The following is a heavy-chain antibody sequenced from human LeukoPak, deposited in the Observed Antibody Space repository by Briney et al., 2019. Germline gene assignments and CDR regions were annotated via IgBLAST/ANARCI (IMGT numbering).Heavy chain of an antibody. CDR3: AKGAAHFDY. CDR1: GFTFSNSG. D-gene: IGHD6-6*01. CDR2: ISGSGDRT. Sequence: GGSLRLSCAASGFTFSNSGVSWVRQAPGKGLEWVSGISGSGDRTNYADSVKGRFTISRDNSKNTLYLQINSLRVDDTAVYYCAKGAAHFDYWGQGALVTVSS. V-gene: IGHV3-23*01. J-gene: IGHJ4*02.